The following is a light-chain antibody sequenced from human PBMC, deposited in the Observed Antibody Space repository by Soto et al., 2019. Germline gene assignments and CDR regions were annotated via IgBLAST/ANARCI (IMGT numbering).Light chain of an antibody. J-gene: IGKJ4*01. CDR2: GAS. CDR1: QSVSSSY. V-gene: IGKV3-20*01. Sequence: EIVLTQSPGTLSLSPGERATLSCRASQSVSSSYLAWYQKKPGQAPRLLMYGASSRDTGIPDRFSGSGSRTDFALTINRHETEDFAVYYCQQYGSSPPLTFGGGTKVEIK. CDR3: QQYGSSPPLT.